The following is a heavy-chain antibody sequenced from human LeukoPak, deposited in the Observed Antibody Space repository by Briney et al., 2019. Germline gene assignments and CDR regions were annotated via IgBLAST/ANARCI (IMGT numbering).Heavy chain of an antibody. CDR3: ARGTRGAWGW. Sequence: GGSLRLSCAASGFTLSSYDMNWVRQAPGKGLEWVSSISSSSDYIHYADSVKGRFTISRDNAKNSLYLQMNSLRAEDTAVYFCARGTRGAWGWWVQGTLVTVSS. V-gene: IGHV3-21*01. J-gene: IGHJ4*02. CDR1: GFTLSSYD. CDR2: ISSSSDYI. D-gene: IGHD6-19*01.